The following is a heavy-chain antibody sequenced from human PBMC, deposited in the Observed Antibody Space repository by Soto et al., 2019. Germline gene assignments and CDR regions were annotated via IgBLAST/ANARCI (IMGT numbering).Heavy chain of an antibody. Sequence: SETLSLTCTVSGGSVSSGSYYWSWIRQPPGKGLEWIGYIYYSGSTNYNPSLKSRVTISVDTSKNQFSLKLSSVTAADTAVYYCARDRGYNWNFDYWGQGTLVTVSS. CDR2: IYYSGST. V-gene: IGHV4-61*01. CDR3: ARDRGYNWNFDY. D-gene: IGHD1-20*01. J-gene: IGHJ4*02. CDR1: GGSVSSGSYY.